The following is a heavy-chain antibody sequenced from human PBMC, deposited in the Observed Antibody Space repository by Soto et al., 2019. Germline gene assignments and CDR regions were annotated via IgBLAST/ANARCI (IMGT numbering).Heavy chain of an antibody. CDR1: GGTFSSYA. D-gene: IGHD3-22*01. J-gene: IGHJ5*02. V-gene: IGHV1-69*13. CDR3: ARDRGPSSGYYPYWFDH. Sequence: SVKVSCKASGGTFSSYAISWVRQAPGQGLEWMGEIIPIFGTANYAQKFQGRVTITADESTSTAYMELSSLRSEDTAVYYCARDRGPSSGYYPYWFDHWGQGTLVTVSS. CDR2: IIPIFGTA.